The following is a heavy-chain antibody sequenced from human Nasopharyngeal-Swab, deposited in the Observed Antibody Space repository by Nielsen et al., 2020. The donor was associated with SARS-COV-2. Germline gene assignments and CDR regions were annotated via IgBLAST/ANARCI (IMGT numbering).Heavy chain of an antibody. Sequence: GGSLRLSCAASGFTFSSYAMHWVRQAPGKGLEWVAVISYDGSNKYCADSVKGRFTISRDNSKNTLYLQMNSLRAEDTAVYYCARKADWSLYYYYMDVWGKGTTVTVSS. CDR2: ISYDGSNK. D-gene: IGHD3-9*01. J-gene: IGHJ6*03. CDR3: ARKADWSLYYYYMDV. CDR1: GFTFSSYA. V-gene: IGHV3-30-3*01.